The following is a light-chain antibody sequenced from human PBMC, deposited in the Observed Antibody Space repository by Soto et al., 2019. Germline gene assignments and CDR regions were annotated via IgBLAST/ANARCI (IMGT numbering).Light chain of an antibody. V-gene: IGKV1-5*03. CDR2: KAS. Sequence: DVQMTQFPSTLSASVGDRVTITCRASQSISYCLAWYQQKPGKATNLLIYKASSLESGVPSRFSGSGSGTEFTLTITNLQPDDFATYYCRHYNTYSPPYTFGQGTKLEIK. J-gene: IGKJ2*01. CDR3: RHYNTYSPPYT. CDR1: QSISYC.